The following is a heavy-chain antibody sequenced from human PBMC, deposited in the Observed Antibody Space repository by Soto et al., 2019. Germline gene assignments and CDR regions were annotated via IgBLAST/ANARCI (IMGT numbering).Heavy chain of an antibody. V-gene: IGHV1-69*18. CDR2: IIPIFGTT. CDR1: GGSFTYT. J-gene: IGHJ6*02. CDR3: ARLHSHGTYGMDV. Sequence: QMHLVQSGAEVKKPGSSVKVSCKASGGSFTYTLSWVRQAPGQGLEWMGRIIPIFGTTNYAQKFQGRVTITAAASTNTADMELSTLRSEDTAVYYCARLHSHGTYGMDVWGQGTTVTVSS. D-gene: IGHD5-18*01.